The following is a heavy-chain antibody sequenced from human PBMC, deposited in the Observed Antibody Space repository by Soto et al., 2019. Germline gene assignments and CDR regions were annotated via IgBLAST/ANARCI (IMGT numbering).Heavy chain of an antibody. Sequence: PSETLSLTCTVSGGSISSYYWSWIRQPPGKGLEWIGYIYYSGSTNYNPSLKSRVTISVDTSKNQFSLKLSSVTAADTAVYYCAREGYGDYDAFDIWGQGTMVTVSS. CDR2: IYYSGST. V-gene: IGHV4-59*01. CDR3: AREGYGDYDAFDI. J-gene: IGHJ3*02. CDR1: GGSISSYY. D-gene: IGHD4-17*01.